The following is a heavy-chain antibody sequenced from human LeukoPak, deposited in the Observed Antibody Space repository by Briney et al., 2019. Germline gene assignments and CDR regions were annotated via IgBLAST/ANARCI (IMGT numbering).Heavy chain of an antibody. Sequence: ASVKVSCKASGYTFTSYGISWVRQAPGQGLEWMGWISAYNGNTNYAQKLQGRVTTTTDTSTSTAYMELRSLRSDDTAVYYCARLPEYSSSWYFDYWGQGTLVTVSS. V-gene: IGHV1-18*01. D-gene: IGHD6-13*01. CDR1: GYTFTSYG. CDR2: ISAYNGNT. CDR3: ARLPEYSSSWYFDY. J-gene: IGHJ4*02.